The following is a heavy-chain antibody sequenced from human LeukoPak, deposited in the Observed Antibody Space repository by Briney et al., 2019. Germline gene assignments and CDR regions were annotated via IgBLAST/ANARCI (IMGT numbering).Heavy chain of an antibody. CDR1: GGSISSSSYY. J-gene: IGHJ5*02. V-gene: IGHV4-39*07. D-gene: IGHD5-18*01. Sequence: SETLSLTRTVSGGSISSSSYYWGWIRQPPGKGLEWIGSIYYSGSTYYNPSLKSRVTISVDTSKNQFSLKLSSVTAADTAVYYCANTAMVTGWFDPWGQGTLVTVSS. CDR3: ANTAMVTGWFDP. CDR2: IYYSGST.